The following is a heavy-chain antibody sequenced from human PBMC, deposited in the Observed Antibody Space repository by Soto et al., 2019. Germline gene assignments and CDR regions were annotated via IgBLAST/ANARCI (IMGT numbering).Heavy chain of an antibody. CDR2: IYYSGST. D-gene: IGHD6-6*01. CDR3: ARVQWQLATYFDY. Sequence: SSETLSLTCTVSGGSISSYYWSWIRQPPGKGLEWIGYIYYSGSTNYNPSLKSRVTISVDTSKNQFSLKLSSVIAADTAVYYCARVQWQLATYFDYWGQGTLVTVSS. J-gene: IGHJ4*02. CDR1: GGSISSYY. V-gene: IGHV4-59*01.